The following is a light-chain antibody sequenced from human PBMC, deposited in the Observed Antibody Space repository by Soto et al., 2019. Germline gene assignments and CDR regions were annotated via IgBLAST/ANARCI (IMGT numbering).Light chain of an antibody. CDR1: SSDVGGYNY. CDR2: DVS. V-gene: IGLV2-14*01. J-gene: IGLJ2*01. CDR3: SSYTSSSTPVV. Sequence: QLVLTQPASVSGSPGQSITISCTGTSSDVGGYNYVSWYQQHPGKAPKLMVFDVSNRPSGASNRFSGSKSGNTASLTISGLQAEDEADYFCSSYTSSSTPVVFGGGTKVTVL.